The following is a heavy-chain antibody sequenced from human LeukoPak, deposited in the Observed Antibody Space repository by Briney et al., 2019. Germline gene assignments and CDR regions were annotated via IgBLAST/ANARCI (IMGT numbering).Heavy chain of an antibody. Sequence: GGSLRLSCAASGSIVSSNYMSWVHQAPGEGLEWVSVISSGGNTYYADSVKGRFTISRDNSKNTLYLQMNGLRAEDTAVYYCAREVRGYYFDYWGQGTLVTVSS. CDR3: AREVRGYYFDY. V-gene: IGHV3-53*01. J-gene: IGHJ4*02. D-gene: IGHD3-22*01. CDR1: GSIVSSNY. CDR2: ISSGGNT.